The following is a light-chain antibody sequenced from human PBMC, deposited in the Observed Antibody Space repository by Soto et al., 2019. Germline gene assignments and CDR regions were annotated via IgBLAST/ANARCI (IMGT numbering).Light chain of an antibody. Sequence: DIQMTQSPSSVSASVGDRVIITCRASQDISSWLAWYQQKPGKDPKLLIYAAATSQGGVPSRFSGSGSGTEFTLTISSLQPDDFATYYCQQYNSYLYTFGQGTKVDNK. CDR3: QQYNSYLYT. CDR1: QDISSW. V-gene: IGKV1D-16*01. CDR2: AAA. J-gene: IGKJ2*01.